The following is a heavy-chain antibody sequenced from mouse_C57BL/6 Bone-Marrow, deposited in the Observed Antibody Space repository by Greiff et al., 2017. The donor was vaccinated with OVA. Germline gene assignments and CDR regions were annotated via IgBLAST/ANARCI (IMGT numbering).Heavy chain of an antibody. J-gene: IGHJ3*01. CDR1: GFTFNTYA. V-gene: IGHV10-3*01. Sequence: EVQRVESGGGLVQPKGSLKLSCAASGFTFNTYAMHWVRQAPGTGLEWVARISSKSSNYATYYAVSVKDRFTISRDDSQSMLYLQMNNLKTEDTAMYYCVRAGDYDGGWFAYWGKGTLVTVSA. CDR3: VRAGDYDGGWFAY. CDR2: ISSKSSNYAT. D-gene: IGHD2-4*01.